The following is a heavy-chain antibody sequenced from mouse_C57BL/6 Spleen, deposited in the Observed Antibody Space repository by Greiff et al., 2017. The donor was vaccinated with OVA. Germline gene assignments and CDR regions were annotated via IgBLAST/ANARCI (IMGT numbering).Heavy chain of an antibody. V-gene: IGHV1-5*01. D-gene: IGHD1-1*01. CDR2: IYPGNSDT. CDR1: GYTFTSYW. CDR3: TREEITTVKAWFAY. Sequence: VQLQQSGTVLARPGASVKMSCKTSGYTFTSYWMPWVQQRPGQGLEWIGAIYPGNSDTSYNQKFKGKAKLTAVTSARTAYMELSSLTNEDSAVYYCTREEITTVKAWFAYWGQGTLVTVSA. J-gene: IGHJ3*01.